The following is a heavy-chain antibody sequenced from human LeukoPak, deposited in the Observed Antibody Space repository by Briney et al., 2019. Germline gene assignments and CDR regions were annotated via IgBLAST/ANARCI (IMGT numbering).Heavy chain of an antibody. D-gene: IGHD1-26*01. CDR3: ASLELIGEKRGAFHT. CDR2: IYYSGTT. J-gene: IGHJ3*02. CDR1: SGSISSYY. Sequence: SETLSLTCTVSSGSISSYYWSWIRQTPGKELEWIGYIYYSGTTNHNPSLNSRVTISLDASNKQLSLTLSSVTAEDTAVYYCASLELIGEKRGAFHTWGQGTMVTVSS. V-gene: IGHV4-59*13.